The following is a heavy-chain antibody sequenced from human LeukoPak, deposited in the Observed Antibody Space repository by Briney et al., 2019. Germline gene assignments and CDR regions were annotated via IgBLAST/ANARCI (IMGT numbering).Heavy chain of an antibody. CDR2: IYYSGST. V-gene: IGHV4-59*01. D-gene: IGHD6-19*01. Sequence: SETLSLTCTVSGGSISSYYWSWIRQPPGKGLEWIGYIYYSGSTNYNPSLKSRVTISVDTSKNQFSLKLSSVTAADTAVYYCARDQSAVAGDDGYIFDYWGQGTLVTVSS. CDR3: ARDQSAVAGDDGYIFDY. J-gene: IGHJ4*02. CDR1: GGSISSYY.